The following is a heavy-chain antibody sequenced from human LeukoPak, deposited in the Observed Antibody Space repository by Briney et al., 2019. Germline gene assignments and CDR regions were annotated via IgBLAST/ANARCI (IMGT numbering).Heavy chain of an antibody. D-gene: IGHD2-15*01. CDR3: VKDLGSAITSALALDV. V-gene: IGHV3-23*01. CDR1: GFTFNRHG. Sequence: GGSLRLSCAASGFTFNRHGMSWVRQAPGKGLEWVSGIDVSGRMTYYADSVKGRFTISRDNRKNLLHLQMNSLRPDDSAVYYCVKDLGSAITSALALDVWGQGTTVTVSS. J-gene: IGHJ6*02. CDR2: IDVSGRMT.